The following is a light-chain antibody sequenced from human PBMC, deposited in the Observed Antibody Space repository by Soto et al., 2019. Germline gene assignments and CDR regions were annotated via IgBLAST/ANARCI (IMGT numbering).Light chain of an antibody. CDR2: DAY. V-gene: IGKV3-11*01. Sequence: EVVFTQSPVTLSLSPWERANMSCRASQSFRGLLAWYQQKPGQAPRLLIYDAYNRATGIPPRFSGSGSGTDFTLTISSLKPEDSAVYYCQQRHMWPITFGQGTRLEI. CDR3: QQRHMWPIT. J-gene: IGKJ5*01. CDR1: QSFRGL.